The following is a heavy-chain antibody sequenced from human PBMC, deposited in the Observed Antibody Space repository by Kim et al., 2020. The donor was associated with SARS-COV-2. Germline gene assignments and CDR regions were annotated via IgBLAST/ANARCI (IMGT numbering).Heavy chain of an antibody. CDR3: SRDPDGEFAKLFDT. CDR2: IIPIFGTT. J-gene: IGHJ5*02. D-gene: IGHD3-10*01. Sequence: SVKVSCKTSGGSFNTYAMNWVRQAPGQGLEWMGRIIPIFGTTTYAQKFQGTVTLTADEYTSAAYLELCSLTSDQPADYYCSRDPDGEFAKLFDTWGQGT. CDR1: GGSFNTYA. V-gene: IGHV1-69*13.